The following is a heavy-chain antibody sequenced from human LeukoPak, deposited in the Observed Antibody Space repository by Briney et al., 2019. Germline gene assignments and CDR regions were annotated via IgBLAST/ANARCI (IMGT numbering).Heavy chain of an antibody. CDR2: IYPGDSDT. J-gene: IGHJ4*02. Sequence: GESLKISFKVSGYTFTNNWIGWVRPVPGKGLEWMGLIYPGDSDTRYSPSFQGQVTMSVDKSISTAYLQWSSLRASDTAMYFCARFGLTSSLDYWGQGTLVTVSS. D-gene: IGHD2-2*01. CDR1: GYTFTNNW. CDR3: ARFGLTSSLDY. V-gene: IGHV5-51*01.